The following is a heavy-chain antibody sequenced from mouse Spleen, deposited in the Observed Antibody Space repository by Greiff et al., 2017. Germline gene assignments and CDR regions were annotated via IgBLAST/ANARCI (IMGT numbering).Heavy chain of an antibody. D-gene: IGHD2-1*01. CDR1: GYTFTDYE. Sequence: QVQLQQSGAELVRPGASVTLSCKASGYTFTDYEMHWVKQTPVHGLEWIGAIDPETGGTAYNQKFKGKATLTVDQSSSTAYMQLNSLTSEDSAVYYCARESYGNSHAMDYWGQGTSVTVSS. CDR3: ARESYGNSHAMDY. V-gene: IGHV1-15*01. CDR2: IDPETGGT. J-gene: IGHJ4*01.